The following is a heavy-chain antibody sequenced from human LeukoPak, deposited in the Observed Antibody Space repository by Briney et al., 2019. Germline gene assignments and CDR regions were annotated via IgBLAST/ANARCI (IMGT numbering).Heavy chain of an antibody. Sequence: SETLSLTCTVSGGSISSGGYYWSWIRQHPGKGLEWIGYIYYSGSTYYNPSLKSRVTISVDTSKNQFSLKLSSVTAADTAVYYCARAAPYFLRYYYYYMDVWGKGATVTVSS. CDR2: IYYSGST. CDR1: GGSISSGGYY. J-gene: IGHJ6*03. CDR3: ARAAPYFLRYYYYYMDV. V-gene: IGHV4-31*03. D-gene: IGHD2-15*01.